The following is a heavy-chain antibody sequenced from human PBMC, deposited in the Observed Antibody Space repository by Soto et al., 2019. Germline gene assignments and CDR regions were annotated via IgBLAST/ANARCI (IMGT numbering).Heavy chain of an antibody. V-gene: IGHV3-73*01. Sequence: GGSLRLSCAASGFTFSGSAMHWVRQASGKGLEWVGRIRSKANSYATAYAASVKGRFTISRDDSKNTAYLQMNSLKTEDTAVYYCTRRVFGVVARFDTRRYDMDVWGKGTTVTVSS. J-gene: IGHJ6*03. D-gene: IGHD3-3*01. CDR2: IRSKANSYAT. CDR1: GFTFSGSA. CDR3: TRRVFGVVARFDTRRYDMDV.